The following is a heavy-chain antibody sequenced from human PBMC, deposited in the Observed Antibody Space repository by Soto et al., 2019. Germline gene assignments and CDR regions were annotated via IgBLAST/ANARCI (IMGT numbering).Heavy chain of an antibody. J-gene: IGHJ4*02. Sequence: SETLSLTCTVSGGSISSYYWSWIRQPPGKGLEWIGYIYYSGSTNYSPSLKSRVTISVDTSKNQFSLKLSSVTAADTAVYYCARDRPGTNLGYWGQGTLVTVSS. CDR2: IYYSGST. CDR1: GGSISSYY. D-gene: IGHD1-1*01. V-gene: IGHV4-59*01. CDR3: ARDRPGTNLGY.